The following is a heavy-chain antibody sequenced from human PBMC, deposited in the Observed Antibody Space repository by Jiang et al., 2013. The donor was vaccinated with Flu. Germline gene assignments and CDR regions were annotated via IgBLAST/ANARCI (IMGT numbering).Heavy chain of an antibody. V-gene: IGHV4-39*07. J-gene: IGHJ5*02. CDR2: IYYSGST. Sequence: SETLSLTCTVSGGSISSSSYYWGWIRQPPGKGLEWIGSIYYSGSTYYNPSLKSRVTISVDTSKNQFSLKLSSVTAADTAVYYCARAPYSSSWDRSNWFDPWGQGTLVTVSS. CDR1: GGSISSSSYY. CDR3: ARAPYSSSWDRSNWFDP. D-gene: IGHD6-13*01.